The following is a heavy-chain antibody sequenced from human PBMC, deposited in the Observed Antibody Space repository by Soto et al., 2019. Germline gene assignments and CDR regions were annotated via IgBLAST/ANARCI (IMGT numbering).Heavy chain of an antibody. Sequence: GGSLRLSCVVSGLNFNDAWMSWVRQAPGKGLEWVGRIISRRGGGTADYAAPVKDRFVISRDDSRNTVYLQLNSLKTEDTGVYYCAYTGFHTLWFDPWGQGSLVTVSS. CDR3: AYTGFHTLWFDP. CDR2: IISRRGGGTA. CDR1: GLNFNDAW. J-gene: IGHJ5*02. V-gene: IGHV3-15*01.